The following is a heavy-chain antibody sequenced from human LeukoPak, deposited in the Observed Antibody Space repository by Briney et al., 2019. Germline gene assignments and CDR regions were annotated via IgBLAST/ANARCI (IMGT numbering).Heavy chain of an antibody. D-gene: IGHD6-13*01. CDR2: ISAYNGNT. J-gene: IGHJ5*02. CDR1: GYTFTSYG. CDR3: ARDREGSSWYGGTNWFDP. Sequence: ASVKVSCTASGYTFTSYGISWVRQAPGQGLEWMGWISAYNGNTNYAQKLQGRVTMTTDTSTSTAYMELRSLRSDDTAVYYCARDREGSSWYGGTNWFDPWGQGTLVTVSS. V-gene: IGHV1-18*04.